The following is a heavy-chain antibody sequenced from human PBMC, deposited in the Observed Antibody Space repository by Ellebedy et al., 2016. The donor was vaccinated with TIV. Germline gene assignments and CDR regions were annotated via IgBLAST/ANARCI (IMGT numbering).Heavy chain of an antibody. J-gene: IGHJ3*02. CDR3: AKGNSGYNLADGFDI. V-gene: IGHV3-9*01. Sequence: PGGSLRLSCVASGFKFDDNAMHWVRQAPGKGLEWVSGISWNRGYRGYADSVKGRFTVSRDNAKNSVDLQMNSLRFEDAALYFCAKGNSGYNLADGFDIWGQGTTVTVSS. D-gene: IGHD5-24*01. CDR2: ISWNRGYR. CDR1: GFKFDDNA.